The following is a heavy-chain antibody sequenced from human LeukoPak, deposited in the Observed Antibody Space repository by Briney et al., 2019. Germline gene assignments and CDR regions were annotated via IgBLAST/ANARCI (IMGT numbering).Heavy chain of an antibody. CDR2: IYYSGST. D-gene: IGHD6-13*01. V-gene: IGHV4-39*01. CDR1: GGSISSSSYY. Sequence: PSETLSLTCTVSGGSISSSSYYWGWIRQPPGKGLEWIGSIYYSGSTYYNPSLKSRVTISVDTSKNQFSLKLSSVTAADTAVYYCARHVGYSSSWYPDYYYYYYMDVWGKGTTVTVS. J-gene: IGHJ6*03. CDR3: ARHVGYSSSWYPDYYYYYYMDV.